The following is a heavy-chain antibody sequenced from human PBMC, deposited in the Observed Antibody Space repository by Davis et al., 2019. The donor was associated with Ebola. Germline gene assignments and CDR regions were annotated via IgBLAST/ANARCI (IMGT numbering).Heavy chain of an antibody. Sequence: GESLKISCAASGFTFSSYSMNWVRQAPGKGLEWVSYISSSSSTTYYADSVKGRFTISRDNSKKTLYLQMNSLRAEDTAVYYCAKSGLSFGVVKYHYGMDVWGKGTTVTVSS. D-gene: IGHD3-3*01. J-gene: IGHJ6*04. CDR3: AKSGLSFGVVKYHYGMDV. CDR2: ISSSSSTT. CDR1: GFTFSSYS. V-gene: IGHV3-48*01.